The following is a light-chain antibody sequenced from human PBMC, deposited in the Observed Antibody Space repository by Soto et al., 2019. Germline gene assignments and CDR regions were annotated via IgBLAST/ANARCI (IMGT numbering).Light chain of an antibody. Sequence: DIQMTQSPSSLSASVGDTVTITCRASHTFSSFLNWYQQRPGKAPKLLISGASTLRSGVPSRFSGSGSGTKFTLTINGLQPEDFATYYCQQYSVYWTFGQGTKVEIK. J-gene: IGKJ1*01. V-gene: IGKV1-39*01. CDR3: QQYSVYWT. CDR1: HTFSSF. CDR2: GAS.